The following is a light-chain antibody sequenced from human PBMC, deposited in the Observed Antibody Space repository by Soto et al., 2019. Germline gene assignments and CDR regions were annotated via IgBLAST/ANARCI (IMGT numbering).Light chain of an antibody. J-gene: IGKJ5*01. V-gene: IGKV3-11*01. CDR2: AAS. Sequence: IVLTQSPATLSVSSGEQATLFCWFSQGVSGTLAWYQQKPGQAPRLLIYAASTRATGFPARFSGSGSGTDFTLPISSLEPEDFAVDYCQQRSNWPPITFGQGTRLEIK. CDR3: QQRSNWPPIT. CDR1: QGVSGT.